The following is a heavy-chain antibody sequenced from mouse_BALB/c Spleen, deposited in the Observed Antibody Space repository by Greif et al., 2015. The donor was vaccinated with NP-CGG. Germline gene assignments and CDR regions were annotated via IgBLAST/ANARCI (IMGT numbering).Heavy chain of an antibody. J-gene: IGHJ2*01. V-gene: IGHV1-85*01. CDR1: VYTFTSYD. CDR3: ARSSLRYYYFDY. CDR2: IFAGDGST. Sequence: VQVVESGAELVKPGASVKLSCKASVYTFTSYDINPVRQSPELGLEWIGWIFAGDGSTKYNEKFKGKATLTSDKSLITSYMQLSRLTSEDSAVYFCARSSLRYYYFDYWGQGTTLPVSS. D-gene: IGHD1-1*01.